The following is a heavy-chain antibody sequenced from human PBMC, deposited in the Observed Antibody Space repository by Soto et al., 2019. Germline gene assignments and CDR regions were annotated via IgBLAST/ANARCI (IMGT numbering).Heavy chain of an antibody. D-gene: IGHD3-22*01. Sequence: ASVKVSCKASGYTFTSYGISWVRQAPGQRLEWMGWINAGNGNTKYSQKLQGRVTMTTDTSTSTAYMELRSLRSDDTAVYYCARTPNYYYDSSGQDNWFDPWGQGTLVTVSS. J-gene: IGHJ5*02. CDR1: GYTFTSYG. CDR3: ARTPNYYYDSSGQDNWFDP. V-gene: IGHV1-18*01. CDR2: INAGNGNT.